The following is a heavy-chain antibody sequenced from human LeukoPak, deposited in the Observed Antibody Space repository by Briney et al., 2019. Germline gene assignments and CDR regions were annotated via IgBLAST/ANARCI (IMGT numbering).Heavy chain of an antibody. CDR1: GFTVSDYY. CDR3: ARVKQQQVVRYYFDY. Sequence: GGSLRLSCAASGFTVSDYYMTCIRQAPGKGLEWVSYMNPTTTYTDYADSVRGRFTISRDNAKNSLYLQMNSLRAEDTAVYYCARVKQQQVVRYYFDYWGQGTLVTVSS. D-gene: IGHD6-13*01. J-gene: IGHJ4*02. V-gene: IGHV3-11*05. CDR2: MNPTTTYT.